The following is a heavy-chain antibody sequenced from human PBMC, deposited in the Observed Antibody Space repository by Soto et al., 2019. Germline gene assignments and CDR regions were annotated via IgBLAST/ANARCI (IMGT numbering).Heavy chain of an antibody. V-gene: IGHV3-74*01. Sequence: EVQLVESGGGLVQPGGSLRLSCAASGFTFSSYWMHWVRQAPGKGLVWVSRIKSDGSNINYADSVKGRFTISRDNATNTLYLQMNSLRAEDTSIYFCARGGFSGSGSFIQGDYWGQGTLVTVSS. CDR1: GFTFSSYW. CDR3: ARGGFSGSGSFIQGDY. D-gene: IGHD3-10*01. J-gene: IGHJ4*02. CDR2: IKSDGSNI.